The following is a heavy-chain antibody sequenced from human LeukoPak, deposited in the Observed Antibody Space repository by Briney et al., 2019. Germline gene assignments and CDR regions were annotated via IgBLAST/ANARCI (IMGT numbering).Heavy chain of an antibody. CDR1: GFTFSSYG. CDR2: IWYDGSNR. CDR3: AKGEADDSSGADAFDI. V-gene: IGHV3-33*06. D-gene: IGHD3-22*01. J-gene: IGHJ3*02. Sequence: PGRSLRLSCAASGFTFSSYGMHWVRQAPGKGLEWVAVIWYDGSNRYYADSVKGRFTISRDNSKNTLYLQMNSLRAEDTAVYYCAKGEADDSSGADAFDIWGQGTMVTASS.